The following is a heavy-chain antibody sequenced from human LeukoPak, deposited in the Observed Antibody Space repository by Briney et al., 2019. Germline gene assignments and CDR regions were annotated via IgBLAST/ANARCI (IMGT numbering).Heavy chain of an antibody. CDR2: INNDGGST. J-gene: IGHJ4*02. CDR3: ARVGYSSSWYIDY. D-gene: IGHD6-13*01. V-gene: IGHV3-74*01. CDR1: GFTFSSYW. Sequence: PGRSLRLSCAASGFTFSSYWMHWVRQAPGKGLVWVSRINNDGGSTSYADSVKGRFTISRDNAKNTLYLQMNSLRAEDTAVYYCARVGYSSSWYIDYWGQGTLVTVSS.